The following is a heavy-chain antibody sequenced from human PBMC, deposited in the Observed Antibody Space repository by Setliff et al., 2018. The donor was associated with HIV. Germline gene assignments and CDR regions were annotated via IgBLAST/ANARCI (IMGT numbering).Heavy chain of an antibody. J-gene: IGHJ4*02. CDR2: MNTDGSST. V-gene: IGHV3-74*01. D-gene: IGHD3-22*01. Sequence: ESLKISCAASGFTFSSYWMHWVRQAPGKGLVWVFGMNTDGSSTRYADSVKGRFTISRDNAKNTLFLQMNSLRAEDTAVYYCARAQDNYYDSSGYSFDSWGQGSLVTVSS. CDR3: ARAQDNYYDSSGYSFDS. CDR1: GFTFSSYW.